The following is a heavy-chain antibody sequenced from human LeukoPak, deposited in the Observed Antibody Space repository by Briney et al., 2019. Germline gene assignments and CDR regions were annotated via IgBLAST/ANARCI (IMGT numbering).Heavy chain of an antibody. J-gene: IGHJ4*02. Sequence: GGSLRLSCAASGFTFSSYAMSRVRQAPGKGLEWVSAISGSGGSTYYADSVKGRFTISRDNSKNTLYLQMNSLRAEDTAVYYSAKDAPGITGTTGFDYWGQGTLVTVSS. V-gene: IGHV3-23*01. D-gene: IGHD1-20*01. CDR1: GFTFSSYA. CDR3: AKDAPGITGTTGFDY. CDR2: ISGSGGST.